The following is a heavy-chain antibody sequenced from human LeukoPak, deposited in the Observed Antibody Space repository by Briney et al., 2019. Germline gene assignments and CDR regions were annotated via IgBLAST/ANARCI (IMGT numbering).Heavy chain of an antibody. Sequence: SETLSLTCTVSGGSIISSSYYWSWIRQPPGKGLEWIGYIYYSGSTNYNPSLKSRVTISVDTSKNQFSLKLSSVTAADTAVYYCARDLRYYGSGPWGQGTLVTVSS. CDR2: IYYSGST. CDR3: ARDLRYYGSGP. J-gene: IGHJ5*02. D-gene: IGHD3-10*01. CDR1: GGSIISSSYY. V-gene: IGHV4-61*01.